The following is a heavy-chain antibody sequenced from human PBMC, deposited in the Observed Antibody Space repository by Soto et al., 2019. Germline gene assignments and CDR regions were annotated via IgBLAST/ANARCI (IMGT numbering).Heavy chain of an antibody. CDR3: ARDPLAGTSLKIIHYFDY. V-gene: IGHV1-46*03. D-gene: IGHD1-7*01. Sequence: ASVKVSCKASGYTFTSYYMHWVRQAPGQGLEWMGIINPSGGSTSYAQKFQGRVTMTRDTSTSTVYMELSSLRSEDTAVYYCARDPLAGTSLKIIHYFDYWGQGTLVTVS. CDR2: INPSGGST. CDR1: GYTFTSYY. J-gene: IGHJ4*02.